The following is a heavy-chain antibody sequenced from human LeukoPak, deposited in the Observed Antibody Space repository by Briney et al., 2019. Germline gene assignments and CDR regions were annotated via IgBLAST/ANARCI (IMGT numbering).Heavy chain of an antibody. CDR3: AYTAGSGNHDGDY. J-gene: IGHJ4*02. CDR2: ISWDGGSI. D-gene: IGHD3-10*01. Sequence: GGSLRLSCAASGFTFDDYTMHWVRQAPGKGLEWVSLISWDGGSIYYADSVMGRFTISRDNSKNSLYLQMNSLRIEDTALYYCAYTAGSGNHDGDYWGQGNLVAVSS. CDR1: GFTFDDYT. V-gene: IGHV3-43*01.